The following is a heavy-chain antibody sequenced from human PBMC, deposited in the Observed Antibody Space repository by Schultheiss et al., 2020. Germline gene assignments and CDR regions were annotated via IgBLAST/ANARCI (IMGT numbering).Heavy chain of an antibody. CDR3: ARARTYYYGSGSQYYFDY. Sequence: SETLSLTCTVSGGSISSYYWSWTRQPAGKGLEWIGYVYYNGGTNYNPSFKNRVTISVDTSKNQFSLKLSSVTAADTAVYYCARARTYYYGSGSQYYFDYWGQGTLVTVSS. J-gene: IGHJ4*02. V-gene: IGHV4-59*01. D-gene: IGHD3-10*01. CDR1: GGSISSYY. CDR2: VYYNGGT.